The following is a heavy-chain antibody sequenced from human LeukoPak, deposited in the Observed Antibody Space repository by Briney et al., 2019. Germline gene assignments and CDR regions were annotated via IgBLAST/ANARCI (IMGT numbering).Heavy chain of an antibody. J-gene: IGHJ4*02. V-gene: IGHV5-51*01. CDR1: GYSFTSYW. D-gene: IGHD3-3*01. CDR2: IYPRDSET. Sequence: GESLKISCQGSGYSFTSYWIAWVRPMPGKGLEWMGIIYPRDSETRYSPSFQGQVTISADKSISTAYLQWSSLKASDTAMYYCARLNDFWSGYLKYYFDYWGLGTLVTVSS. CDR3: ARLNDFWSGYLKYYFDY.